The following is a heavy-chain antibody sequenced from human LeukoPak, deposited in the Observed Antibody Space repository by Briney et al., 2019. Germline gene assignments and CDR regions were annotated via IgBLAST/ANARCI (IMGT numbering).Heavy chain of an antibody. V-gene: IGHV3-23*01. CDR2: ISGSGGST. CDR1: GFTFRNYA. CDR3: AKGESGYDSYFDY. D-gene: IGHD5-12*01. Sequence: AGGSLRLSCAASGFTFRNYAMSWVRQAAGKGLEWVSAISGSGGSTYYADSVEGRFTISRDNFKNTLYLQMNSLRAEDTAVYYCAKGESGYDSYFDYWGQGTLVTVSS. J-gene: IGHJ4*02.